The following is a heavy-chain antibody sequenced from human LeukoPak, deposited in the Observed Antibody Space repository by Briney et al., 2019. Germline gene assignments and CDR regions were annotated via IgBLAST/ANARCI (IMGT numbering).Heavy chain of an antibody. V-gene: IGHV4-4*07. CDR2: IYNDGRT. D-gene: IGHD3-10*01. Sequence: SETLSLTCTVCGGSISNYYWSWMRQPAGKGLEWIGRIYNDGRTNHDLSPSSRLAMSVDTSKNQFSLKLGSVTAADTAVYYCARDLSSRGVISLDYGGQGTLVTVSS. CDR1: GGSISNYY. J-gene: IGHJ4*02. CDR3: ARDLSSRGVISLDY.